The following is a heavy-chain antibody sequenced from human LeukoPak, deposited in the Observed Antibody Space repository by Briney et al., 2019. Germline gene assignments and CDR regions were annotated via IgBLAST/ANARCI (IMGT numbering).Heavy chain of an antibody. Sequence: PGGSLRLSCAASGFTFSSYSMNWVRQAPGKGLEWVSSISSSSSYIYYADSVKGRFTISRDNAKNSLYLQMNSLRAEDTAVYYCARWDSSGWTPSSYWGQGTLVTVSS. J-gene: IGHJ4*02. CDR1: GFTFSSYS. V-gene: IGHV3-21*01. D-gene: IGHD6-19*01. CDR3: ARWDSSGWTPSSY. CDR2: ISSSSSYI.